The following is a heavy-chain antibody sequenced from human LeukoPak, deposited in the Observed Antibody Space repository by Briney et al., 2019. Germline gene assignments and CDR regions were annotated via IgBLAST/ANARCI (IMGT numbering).Heavy chain of an antibody. CDR1: GFIFEDYT. D-gene: IGHD1-1*01. J-gene: IGHJ4*02. CDR3: ATDRDWIFAF. V-gene: IGHV3-21*01. CDR2: IPPTSNYI. Sequence: GGSLRLSCAASGFIFEDYTMNWVRQAPGKGLEWVSIIPPTSNYIRYADSVKGRFTVSRDSARNSLYLQMNSLRAEDTAVYYGATDRDWIFAFWGQGALVTVSS.